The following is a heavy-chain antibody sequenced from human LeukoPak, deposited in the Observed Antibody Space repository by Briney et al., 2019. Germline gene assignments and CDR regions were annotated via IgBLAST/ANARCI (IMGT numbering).Heavy chain of an antibody. V-gene: IGHV3-74*01. Sequence: GGSLRLSCAASGSAFSRTWIHWVRQAPGKGLVWVSYIDNDAGTTTYADSVRGRFTISRDNAKNTVSLQMNSLRAEDTAVYYCASDGAYALAVWGQGTTVTVSS. D-gene: IGHD1-26*01. J-gene: IGHJ6*02. CDR2: IDNDAGTT. CDR3: ASDGAYALAV. CDR1: GSAFSRTW.